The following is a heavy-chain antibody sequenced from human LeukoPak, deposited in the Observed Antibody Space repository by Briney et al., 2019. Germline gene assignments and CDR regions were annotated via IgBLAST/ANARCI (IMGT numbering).Heavy chain of an antibody. J-gene: IGHJ3*01. CDR3: ATFRFLGT. CDR2: IKPGGNEK. V-gene: IGHV3-7*03. Sequence: GGSLRLSCAASGFTFSSYAMHWVRQGPGKGLEWVANIKPGGNEKYYVDSVKGRFTISRDNVKNSLYLQMNSLRAEDTAIYYCATFRFLGTWGQGTMVTVSP. D-gene: IGHD3-3*01. CDR1: GFTFSSYA.